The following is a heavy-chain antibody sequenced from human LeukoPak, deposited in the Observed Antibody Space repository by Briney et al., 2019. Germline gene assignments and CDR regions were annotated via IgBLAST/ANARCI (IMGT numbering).Heavy chain of an antibody. D-gene: IGHD3-3*01. CDR2: ISAYNGNT. Sequence: ASVKVSCKASGYTFTSYYMHWVRQAPGQGLEWMGWISAYNGNTNYAQKLQGRVTMTTDTSTSTAYMELRSLRSDDTAVYYCARDFTIFGVVKRGMDVWGQGTTVTVSS. V-gene: IGHV1-18*04. CDR1: GYTFTSYY. J-gene: IGHJ6*02. CDR3: ARDFTIFGVVKRGMDV.